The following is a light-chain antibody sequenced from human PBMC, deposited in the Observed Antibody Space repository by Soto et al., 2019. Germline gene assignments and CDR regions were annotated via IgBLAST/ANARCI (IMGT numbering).Light chain of an antibody. V-gene: IGKV1-12*01. CDR1: QDLSRW. CDR3: EEANSFPHS. CDR2: ATS. Sequence: DIQMTQSPSSVSASVGDRVIITCRASQDLSRWLAWYQQKAGKAPQLLIYATSTLQSGVPSRFSGSGSGTEFTLTISSLQPEDFATYDCEEANSFPHSLGGGTRVEIK. J-gene: IGKJ4*01.